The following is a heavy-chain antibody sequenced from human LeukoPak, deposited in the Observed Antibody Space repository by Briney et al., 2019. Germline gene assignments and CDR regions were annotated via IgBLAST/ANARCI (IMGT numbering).Heavy chain of an antibody. V-gene: IGHV3-23*01. CDR3: AKAFGGGYSSS. Sequence: GGSLRLSCAASGFTFSSYAMSWVRQAPGKGLEWVSAISGSGGSTYYADSVKGRFTISRDNSKNTLYQQMNSLRAEDTAVYYCAKAFGGGYSSSWGQGTLVTVSS. CDR2: ISGSGGST. J-gene: IGHJ4*02. CDR1: GFTFSSYA. D-gene: IGHD6-13*01.